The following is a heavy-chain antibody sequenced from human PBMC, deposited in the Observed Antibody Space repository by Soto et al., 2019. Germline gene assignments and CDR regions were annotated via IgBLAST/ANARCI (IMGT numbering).Heavy chain of an antibody. CDR2: LNSDGSDT. D-gene: IGHD3-22*01. CDR3: TREGDGSGFFSDF. V-gene: IGHV3-74*01. CDR1: GFTFSSYW. J-gene: IGHJ4*02. Sequence: GGSLRLSCAASGFTFSSYWMHWVRQAPGKGLLWVSRLNSDGSDTSYADSVKGRFTISRDNAKNTLYLQMNSLRAEDTAVYYCTREGDGSGFFSDFWGQGALVTVSS.